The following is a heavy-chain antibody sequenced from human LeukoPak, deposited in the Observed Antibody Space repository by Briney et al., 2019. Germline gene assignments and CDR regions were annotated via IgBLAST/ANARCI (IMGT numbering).Heavy chain of an antibody. Sequence: GGSLRLSCAASGFTFSSYSMNWVRQAPGKGLEWVSYISSSSSTIYYADSVKGRFTISRDNAKNSLYLQMNSLRAEDTAVYYCAKDTPRGYFDYWGQGTLVTVSS. CDR3: AKDTPRGYFDY. J-gene: IGHJ4*02. CDR2: ISSSSSTI. V-gene: IGHV3-48*04. CDR1: GFTFSSYS. D-gene: IGHD3-10*01.